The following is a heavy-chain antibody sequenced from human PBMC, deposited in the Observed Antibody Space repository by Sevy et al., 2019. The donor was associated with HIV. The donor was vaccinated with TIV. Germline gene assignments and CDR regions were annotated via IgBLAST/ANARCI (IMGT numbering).Heavy chain of an antibody. CDR1: GFTFINAW. V-gene: IGHV3-15*07. D-gene: IGHD1-26*01. Sequence: GGSLRLSCAASGFTFINAWMNWVRQDPGKGLEWVGRIKSKGGGGTIDYAAPVKGRFSISRDDSKNTQYLQMNSLKIEDTALYYCTWDHDYYYGMNVWGQGTTVTVSS. CDR2: IKSKGGGGTI. CDR3: TWDHDYYYGMNV. J-gene: IGHJ6*02.